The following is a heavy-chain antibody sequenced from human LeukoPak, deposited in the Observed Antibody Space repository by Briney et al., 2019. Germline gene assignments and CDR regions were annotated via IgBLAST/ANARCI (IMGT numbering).Heavy chain of an antibody. V-gene: IGHV4-4*02. CDR2: IYHSGST. CDR1: GGSISSSNW. J-gene: IGHJ4*02. Sequence: SETLSLTCAVSGGSISSSNWWSWVRQPPGKGLEWIGEIYHSGSTNYKPSLKSRVTISVDKSKNQFSLKLSSVTAADTAVYYCASSRYSSSHIDYWGQGTLVTVSS. CDR3: ASSRYSSSHIDY. D-gene: IGHD6-13*01.